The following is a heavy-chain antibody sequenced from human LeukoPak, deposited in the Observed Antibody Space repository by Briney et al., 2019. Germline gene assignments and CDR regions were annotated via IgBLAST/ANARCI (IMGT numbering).Heavy chain of an antibody. CDR1: GGSFSGYY. CDR2: INHSGST. CDR3: ARESSYYYDSSGHSNHFDY. D-gene: IGHD3-22*01. J-gene: IGHJ4*02. Sequence: SETLSLTCAVYGGSFSGYYWSWIRQPPGKGLEWVGEINHSGSTNYNPSLKSRVTISVDTSKNQFSLQLNSVTPEDTAVYYCARESSYYYDSSGHSNHFDYWGQGTLVTVSS. V-gene: IGHV4-34*01.